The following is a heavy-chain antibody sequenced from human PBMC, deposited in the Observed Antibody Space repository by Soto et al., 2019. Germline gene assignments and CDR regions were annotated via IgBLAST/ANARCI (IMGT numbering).Heavy chain of an antibody. CDR2: VNPDSGDT. CDR1: GYTFTNYD. V-gene: IGHV1-8*01. J-gene: IGHJ4*02. D-gene: IGHD6-13*01. Sequence: QVDLVQSGSEVKKPGASVKVSCKACGYTFTNYDIHWVRQATGQGLEWMGWVNPDSGDTGYEQKFQGRVVMTRDASINTVYMELSSLRSEDTAVYYCARGRFFTENDSWFAYWGQGTLVIVSS. CDR3: ARGRFFTENDSWFAY.